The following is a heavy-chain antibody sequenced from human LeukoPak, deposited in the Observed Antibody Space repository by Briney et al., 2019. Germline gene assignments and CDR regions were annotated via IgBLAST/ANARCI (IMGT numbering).Heavy chain of an antibody. CDR1: GFTFSSYG. Sequence: GGSLRLSCAASGFTFSSYGMHWVRQAPGKGREWVAFIRYDGSNKYYADSVKGRFTISRDNSKNTLYLQMNSLRAEDKAVYYCAKVGDYDILTGYYLSGAFDIWGQGTMVTVSS. D-gene: IGHD3-9*01. CDR2: IRYDGSNK. J-gene: IGHJ3*02. V-gene: IGHV3-30*02. CDR3: AKVGDYDILTGYYLSGAFDI.